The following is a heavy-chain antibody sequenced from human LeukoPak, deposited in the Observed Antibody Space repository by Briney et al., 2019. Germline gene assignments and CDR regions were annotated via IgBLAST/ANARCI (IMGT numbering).Heavy chain of an antibody. D-gene: IGHD2-2*01. CDR1: GGSIGKFY. CDR3: ARGASRGSLYWFFDL. Sequence: PSETLSLTCTVSGGSIGKFYWHWIRQPPGKRLEWIGYVDYTGTTNHNPSLQSRVTISVDTSMNRLSLNLRSISAADTAVYFRARGASRGSLYWFFDLWGRGTLLTVSS. CDR2: VDYTGTT. J-gene: IGHJ2*01. V-gene: IGHV4-59*01.